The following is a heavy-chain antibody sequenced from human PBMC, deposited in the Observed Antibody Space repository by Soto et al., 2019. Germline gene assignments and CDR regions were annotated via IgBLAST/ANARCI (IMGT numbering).Heavy chain of an antibody. V-gene: IGHV4-59*01. CDR2: IYYSGST. Sequence: PSATLSLTCTLSCGSIISYYWSGIRQPPGRGLEWIGYIYYSGSTNYNPSLKSRVTISVDTSKNQFSLKLSSVTAADTAVYYCARESRDGYNYGRESYGMDVWGQGTTVTVSS. CDR3: ARESRDGYNYGRESYGMDV. CDR1: CGSIISYY. J-gene: IGHJ6*02. D-gene: IGHD5-12*01.